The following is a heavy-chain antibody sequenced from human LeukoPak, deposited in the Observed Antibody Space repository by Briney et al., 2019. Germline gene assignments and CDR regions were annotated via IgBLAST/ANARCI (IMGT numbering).Heavy chain of an antibody. CDR1: GGSIGSYY. J-gene: IGHJ6*03. D-gene: IGHD2-21*02. Sequence: SETLSLTCTVSGGSIGSYYWSWIRQPPGKGLEWIGHISYTGSTNYNPSLKSRVTISVDTSKNQFSLKLISMTAADTAVYYCAQKRLLWYYYYMDVWGKGTTVTVSS. CDR2: ISYTGST. V-gene: IGHV4-59*01. CDR3: AQKRLLWYYYYMDV.